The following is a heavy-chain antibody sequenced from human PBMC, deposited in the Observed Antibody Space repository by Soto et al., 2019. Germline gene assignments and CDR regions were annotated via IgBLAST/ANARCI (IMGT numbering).Heavy chain of an antibody. CDR3: ARPGDYGGFGYNYYGMDV. J-gene: IGHJ6*02. Sequence: PGESLKISCKGSGYSFTSYWISWVRQMPGKGLEWMGRIDPSDSYTNYSPSFQGHVTISADKSISTAYLQWSSLKASDTAMYYCARPGDYGGFGYNYYGMDVWGQGTTVTVSS. CDR2: IDPSDSYT. D-gene: IGHD4-17*01. V-gene: IGHV5-10-1*01. CDR1: GYSFTSYW.